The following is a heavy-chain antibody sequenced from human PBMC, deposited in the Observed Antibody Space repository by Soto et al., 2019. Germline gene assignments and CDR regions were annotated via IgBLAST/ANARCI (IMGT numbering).Heavy chain of an antibody. Sequence: SGPTLVNPTQTLTLTCTFSGFSLSTSGVGVGWIRQPPGKALEWLALIYWDDDKRYSPSLRKRLTVTKDTSKNQVVLTMTNMDPVDTATYYCAHRRPAPGTWYFHHWGQGTLVTVSS. CDR1: GFSLSTSGVG. J-gene: IGHJ1*01. CDR3: AHRRPAPGTWYFHH. D-gene: IGHD6-13*01. CDR2: IYWDDDK. V-gene: IGHV2-5*02.